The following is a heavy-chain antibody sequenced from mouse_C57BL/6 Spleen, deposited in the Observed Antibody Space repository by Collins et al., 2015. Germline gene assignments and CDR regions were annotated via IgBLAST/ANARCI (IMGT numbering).Heavy chain of an antibody. CDR1: GFNIKDTY. V-gene: IGHV14-3*02. CDR3: ARFTTATYYAMDY. J-gene: IGHJ4*01. Sequence: EVQLQQSGAELVKPGASVKLSCTASGFNIKDTYMHWVKQRPEQGLEWIGRIDPANGNTKYDPKFQGKATITADTSSNTAYLQLSSLTSEDTAVYYCARFTTATYYAMDYWGQGTSATVSS. D-gene: IGHD1-2*01. CDR2: IDPANGNT.